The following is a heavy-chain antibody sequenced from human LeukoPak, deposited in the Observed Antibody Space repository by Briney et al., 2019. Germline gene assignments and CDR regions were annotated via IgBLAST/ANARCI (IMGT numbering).Heavy chain of an antibody. V-gene: IGHV3-11*06. CDR2: IGRSGDRTT. CDR1: QIVFNNVD. D-gene: IGHD3-10*01. CDR3: AVPPLSGTGSSRPLAGVDV. Sequence: PGGSLRLSCAASQIVFNNVDMNWVRQAPGKGLEWVAYIGRSGDRTTKYADSVKGRFTISRDNAEGSLFLQMNSLRVEDTAVYYCAVPPLSGTGSSRPLAGVDVWGQGTTVTVSS. J-gene: IGHJ6*02.